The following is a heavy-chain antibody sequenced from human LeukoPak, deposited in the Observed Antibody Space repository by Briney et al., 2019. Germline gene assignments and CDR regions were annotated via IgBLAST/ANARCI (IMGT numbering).Heavy chain of an antibody. Sequence: GGSLRLSCAASGFTFRSYWMHWVRLPPGKGLVGVSRIKSDGSSTSYADFVKGRFTISRDNAKNTLYLQMNSLRAEDTAVYYCARGDPTVTTTGSGGLDIWGQGTMVTVSS. CDR1: GFTFRSYW. CDR3: ARGDPTVTTTGSGGLDI. CDR2: IKSDGSST. V-gene: IGHV3-74*01. J-gene: IGHJ3*02. D-gene: IGHD4-17*01.